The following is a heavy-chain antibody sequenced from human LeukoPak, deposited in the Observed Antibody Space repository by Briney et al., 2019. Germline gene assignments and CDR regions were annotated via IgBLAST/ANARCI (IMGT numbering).Heavy chain of an antibody. Sequence: GGSLRLSCAASGFTFSSNWMSWVRQAPGKGLEWVANIKQDGSDKYYVDSVKGRFTISRDNAKNSPYLQMNSLRVEDTAVYYCARDYDWGQGTLVTVSS. J-gene: IGHJ4*02. CDR3: ARDYD. V-gene: IGHV3-7*01. D-gene: IGHD4-17*01. CDR2: IKQDGSDK. CDR1: GFTFSSNW.